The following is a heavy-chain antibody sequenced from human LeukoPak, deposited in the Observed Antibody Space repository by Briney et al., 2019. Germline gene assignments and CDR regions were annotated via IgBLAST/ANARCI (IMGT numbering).Heavy chain of an antibody. Sequence: GASVKVSCKASGGTFSSYAISWVRQAPGQGLEWMGRIIPILGIANYAQKFQGRVTITADKSTSTAYMELSSLRSEDTAVYYCAIIHVDTAMAHRGWSDYYGMDVWGQGTTVTVSS. V-gene: IGHV1-69*04. CDR3: AIIHVDTAMAHRGWSDYYGMDV. CDR2: IIPILGIA. CDR1: GGTFSSYA. D-gene: IGHD5-18*01. J-gene: IGHJ6*02.